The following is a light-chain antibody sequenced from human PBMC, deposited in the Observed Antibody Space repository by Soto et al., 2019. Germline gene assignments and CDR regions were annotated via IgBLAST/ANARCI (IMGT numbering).Light chain of an antibody. Sequence: EVALTQSPATLSLSPGERATLSCRASQSVRTYLAWYQQKPGQVPRLLIHDASSRATGTPARFSGSVSGTDFTLTISSLEPEDFAVYYCQQRTNWPSSTFGQGTRLEI. CDR1: QSVRTY. CDR3: QQRTNWPSST. CDR2: DAS. V-gene: IGKV3-11*01. J-gene: IGKJ5*01.